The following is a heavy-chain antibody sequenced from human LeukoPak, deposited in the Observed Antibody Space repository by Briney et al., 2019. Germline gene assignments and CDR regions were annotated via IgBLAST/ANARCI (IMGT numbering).Heavy chain of an antibody. D-gene: IGHD4-17*01. CDR2: ISYDGSNK. CDR3: AKRYGDYTSAFDY. J-gene: IGHJ4*02. CDR1: GFTFSSYG. V-gene: IGHV3-30*18. Sequence: GGSLRLSCAASGFTFSSYGMHWVRQAPGKGLEWVAVISYDGSNKYYADSVKGRFTISRDNAKNSLYLQMNSLRAEDTAVYYCAKRYGDYTSAFDYWGQGTLVTVSS.